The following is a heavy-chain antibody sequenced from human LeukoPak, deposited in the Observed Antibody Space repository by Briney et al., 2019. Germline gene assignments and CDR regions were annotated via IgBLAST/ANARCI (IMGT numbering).Heavy chain of an antibody. CDR3: AKEARGSRRAFDY. CDR1: GFTYSDFY. V-gene: IGHV3-11*01. D-gene: IGHD1-14*01. Sequence: AGGSLRLSWAASGFTYSDFYMSWISQAPGMGLEWISYIGTRSNPIYYADSVKGRFTISRDDAKNSLYLQMNSLRDEDTAVYFCAKEARGSRRAFDYWGQGILVTVSS. CDR2: IGTRSNPI. J-gene: IGHJ4*02.